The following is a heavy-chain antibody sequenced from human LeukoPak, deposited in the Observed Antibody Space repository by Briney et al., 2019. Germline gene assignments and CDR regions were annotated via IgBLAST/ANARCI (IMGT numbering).Heavy chain of an antibody. D-gene: IGHD3-22*01. J-gene: IGHJ3*02. Sequence: SETLSLTCTVSGGSISSYYWSWIRQPPGKGLEWIGEINHSGSTNYNPSLKSRVTISVDTSKNQFSLKLSSVTAADTAVYYCARHPLGSRKYYYDSSGYYSRRAFDIWGQGTMVTVSS. CDR1: GGSISSYY. CDR3: ARHPLGSRKYYYDSSGYYSRRAFDI. CDR2: INHSGST. V-gene: IGHV4-34*01.